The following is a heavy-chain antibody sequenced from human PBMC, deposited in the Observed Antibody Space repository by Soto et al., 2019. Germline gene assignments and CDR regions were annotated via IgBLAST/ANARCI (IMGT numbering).Heavy chain of an antibody. J-gene: IGHJ4*02. D-gene: IGHD3-10*01. V-gene: IGHV1-18*01. CDR2: ISAYNGNT. Sequence: ASVKVSCKASGYTFTSYGISWVRQAPGQGLEWMGWISAYNGNTNYAQKLQGRVTMTTDTSTSTAYMELRSLRSDDTAVYYCARPRANTRMVRGVISGIDYWGQGTLVTVSS. CDR3: ARPRANTRMVRGVISGIDY. CDR1: GYTFTSYG.